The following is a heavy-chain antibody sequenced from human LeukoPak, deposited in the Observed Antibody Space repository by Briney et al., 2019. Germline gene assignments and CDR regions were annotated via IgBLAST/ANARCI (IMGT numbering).Heavy chain of an antibody. V-gene: IGHV4-34*01. CDR2: INHSGST. J-gene: IGHJ4*02. CDR3: ARLGASESYYGSVDS. D-gene: IGHD3-10*01. Sequence: PSETLSLTCAVYGGSFSGYYWSWIRQPPGKGLEWIGEINHSGSTNYNPSLKSRVTISVDTSKNQFSLKLNSVTAAHTAVYHCARLGASESYYGSVDSWGPGTLVTVSS. CDR1: GGSFSGYY.